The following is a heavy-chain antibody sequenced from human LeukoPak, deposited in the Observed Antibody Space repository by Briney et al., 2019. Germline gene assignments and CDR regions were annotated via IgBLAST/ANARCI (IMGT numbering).Heavy chain of an antibody. D-gene: IGHD1-1*01. Sequence: SETLSLTCTVSGGSITSNFWSWIRQPPGKGLDWIGYIYNSGSCTSYNPSFKSRATISGDTSKNQFSLKLNSVTAADTAVYYCARAKPNWNPPAYSGRGTLVTISS. V-gene: IGHV4-59*08. CDR3: ARAKPNWNPPAY. CDR1: GGSITSNF. CDR2: IYNSGSCT. J-gene: IGHJ4*02.